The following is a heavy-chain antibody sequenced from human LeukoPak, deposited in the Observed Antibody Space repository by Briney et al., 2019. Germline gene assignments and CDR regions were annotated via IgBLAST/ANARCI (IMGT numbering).Heavy chain of an antibody. CDR3: AREKPYSYGYQHFDY. J-gene: IGHJ4*02. CDR1: GYTFTSYG. CDR2: INAYNGNT. Sequence: GASVKVSCKASGYTFTSYGISWVRQAPGQGLEWMGWINAYNGNTNYAQKLQGRVTMTTDTSTSTAYMELRSLRSDDTAVYYCAREKPYSYGYQHFDYWGQGTLVTVSS. V-gene: IGHV1-18*01. D-gene: IGHD5-18*01.